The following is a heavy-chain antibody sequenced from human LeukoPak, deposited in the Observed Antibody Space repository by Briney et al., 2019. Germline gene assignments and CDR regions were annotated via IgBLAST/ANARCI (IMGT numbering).Heavy chain of an antibody. D-gene: IGHD3-16*02. Sequence: PSETLSLTCTVSGGSISSYYWTWIRQPPGKGLEWIGYIYYSGSTYYNPSLKSRVTISVDTSKNQFSLKLSSVTAADTAVYYCASPMITFGGVIVKGGMDVWGQGTTVTVSS. CDR3: ASPMITFGGVIVKGGMDV. CDR2: IYYSGST. J-gene: IGHJ6*02. CDR1: GGSISSYY. V-gene: IGHV4-59*08.